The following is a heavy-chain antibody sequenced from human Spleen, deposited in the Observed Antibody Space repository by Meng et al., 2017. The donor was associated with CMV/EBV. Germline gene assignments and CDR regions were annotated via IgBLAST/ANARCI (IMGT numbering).Heavy chain of an antibody. J-gene: IGHJ4*02. V-gene: IGHV4-30-4*08. CDR2: IYYSGST. CDR1: GGSISSGDYY. CDR3: ARVKQSYYDFCYFDY. D-gene: IGHD3-3*01. Sequence: VQLQESGPRLVKPSQTLSLTCTVSGGSISSGDYYWSWIRQPPGKGLEWIGYIYYSGSTYYNPSLKSRVTISVDTSKNQFSLKLSSVTAADTAVYYCARVKQSYYDFCYFDYWGQGTLVTVSS.